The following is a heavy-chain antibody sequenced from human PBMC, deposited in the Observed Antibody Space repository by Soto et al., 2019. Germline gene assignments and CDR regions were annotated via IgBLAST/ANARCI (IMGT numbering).Heavy chain of an antibody. V-gene: IGHV1-69*18. CDR3: ARDRALRGFDY. CDR2: LLPVLGTT. Sequence: QVQLVQSGAEVKKPGSSVKVSCKASGDDFRNNAISWVRQAPGQGLEWMGTLLPVLGTTDYAQNFKGRVTFTTDDSAGIAYMELRGLRSDDTAGYYCARDRALRGFDYCGQGTLVTVSS. CDR1: GDDFRNNA. J-gene: IGHJ4*02.